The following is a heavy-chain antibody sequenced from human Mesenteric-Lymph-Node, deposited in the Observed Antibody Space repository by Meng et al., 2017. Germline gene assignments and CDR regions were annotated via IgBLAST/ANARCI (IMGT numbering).Heavy chain of an antibody. D-gene: IGHD4-23*01. J-gene: IGHJ4*02. CDR1: RFTFSSYS. V-gene: IGHV3-21*01. CDR2: ITSSGRYI. CDR3: ASNGGGSDY. Sequence: EVQLVESGGGLVKPGGSLRLSCAASRFTFSSYSMNWVRQAPGKGLEWVSSITSSGRYIYYADSVKGRFTISRDNAKNSLYLQMNSLRVEDTAVYYCASNGGGSDYWGQGTLVTVSS.